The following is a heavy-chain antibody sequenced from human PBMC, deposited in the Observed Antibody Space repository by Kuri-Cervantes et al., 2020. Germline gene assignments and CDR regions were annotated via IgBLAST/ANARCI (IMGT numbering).Heavy chain of an antibody. CDR3: ARVIYDYVWGTYRDAFDI. V-gene: IGHV3-30-3*01. CDR2: ISYDGSNK. J-gene: IGHJ3*02. CDR1: GFTFGDYA. Sequence: GGSLRLSCTASGFTFGDYAMSWFRQAPGKGLEWVGFISYDGSNKYYADSVQGRFTISRDNSNNTLYLQMNSLRAEDTALYYCARVIYDYVWGTYRDAFDIWGQGTMVTVSS. D-gene: IGHD3-16*02.